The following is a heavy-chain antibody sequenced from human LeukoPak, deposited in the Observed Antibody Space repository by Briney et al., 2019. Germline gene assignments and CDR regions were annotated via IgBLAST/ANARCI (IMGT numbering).Heavy chain of an antibody. CDR2: IYYSGST. CDR1: GGSFSGYY. Sequence: SETLSLTCAVYGGSFSGYYWSWIRQHPGKGLEWIGYIYYSGSTYYNPSLKSRVTISVDTSKNQFSLKLSSVTAADTAVYYCARDRAYYGSGSYYDYWGQGTLVTVSS. J-gene: IGHJ4*02. V-gene: IGHV4-31*11. CDR3: ARDRAYYGSGSYYDY. D-gene: IGHD3-10*01.